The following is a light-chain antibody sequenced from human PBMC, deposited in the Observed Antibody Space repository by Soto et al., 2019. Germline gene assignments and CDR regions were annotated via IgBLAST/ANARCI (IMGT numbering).Light chain of an antibody. CDR2: EDN. CDR3: CSYVGYPDV. Sequence: QSALTQPASVSGSPGQSIAISCTGTTSDVGGYKSVSWYQQRPGKVPKLVIYEDNKRPSGVSDRFSGSKSGNTASLTISGLQAEDEADYYCCSYVGYPDVFGTGTKLTVL. V-gene: IGLV2-23*01. J-gene: IGLJ1*01. CDR1: TSDVGGYKS.